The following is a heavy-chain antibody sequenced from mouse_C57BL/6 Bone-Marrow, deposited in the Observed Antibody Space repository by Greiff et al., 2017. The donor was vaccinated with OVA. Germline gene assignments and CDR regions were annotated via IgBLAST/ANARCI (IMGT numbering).Heavy chain of an antibody. V-gene: IGHV3-6*01. Sequence: EVQLQESGPGLVKPSQSLSLTCSVTGYSITSGYYWNWIRQFPGNKLEWMGYISYDGSNNYNPSLKNRISISRDTSKNQFFLKLNSVTTEDTATYYCARGGVLPFWGQGTTLTVSS. CDR1: GYSITSGYY. CDR2: ISYDGSN. D-gene: IGHD1-1*01. CDR3: ARGGVLPF. J-gene: IGHJ2*01.